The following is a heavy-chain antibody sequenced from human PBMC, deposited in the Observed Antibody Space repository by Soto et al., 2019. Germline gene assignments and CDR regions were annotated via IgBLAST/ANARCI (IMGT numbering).Heavy chain of an antibody. V-gene: IGHV3-21*01. CDR1: GFTFSSYS. J-gene: IGHJ6*02. CDR2: ISSSSSYI. Sequence: GGSLRLSCAASGFTFSSYSMNWVRQAPGKGLEWVSSISSSSSYIYYADSVKGRFTISRDNAKNSLYLQMNSLRAEDTAVYYCARAKRYSSPRGMDVWGQGNTVTVSS. D-gene: IGHD6-13*01. CDR3: ARAKRYSSPRGMDV.